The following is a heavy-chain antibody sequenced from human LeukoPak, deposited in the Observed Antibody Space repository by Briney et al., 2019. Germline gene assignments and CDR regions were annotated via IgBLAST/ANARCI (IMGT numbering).Heavy chain of an antibody. J-gene: IGHJ4*02. CDR1: GYTFIRYA. D-gene: IGHD6-6*01. CDR2: INAGNGNT. V-gene: IGHV1-3*01. CDR3: ATRSSSSPLGL. Sequence: GASVKISCKASGYTFIRYAMHWVRQAPGQRLEWMGWINAGNGNTKYSQKFQGRVTIIRDTSASTAYMELSSLRSEDTAVYYCATRSSSSPLGLRGQGTLVTVSS.